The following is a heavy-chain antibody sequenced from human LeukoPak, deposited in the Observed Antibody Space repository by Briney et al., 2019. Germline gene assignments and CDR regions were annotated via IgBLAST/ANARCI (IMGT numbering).Heavy chain of an antibody. CDR2: INSDGTSI. Sequence: GGSLRLSCAASGFTFSDYWMHWVRQAPGKGLVWVSRINSDGTSISYADSVKGRFTISRDNAKNKLYLQMNSLRAEDSAVYYCARDRWNFDYWGQGTLVTVSS. V-gene: IGHV3-74*01. CDR3: ARDRWNFDY. CDR1: GFTFSDYW. D-gene: IGHD4-23*01. J-gene: IGHJ4*02.